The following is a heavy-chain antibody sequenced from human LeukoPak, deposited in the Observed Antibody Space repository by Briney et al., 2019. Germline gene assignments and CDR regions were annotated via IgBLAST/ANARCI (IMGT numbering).Heavy chain of an antibody. V-gene: IGHV4-59*01. CDR1: GGSFSGYL. J-gene: IGHJ4*02. CDR2: ISHSGDT. CDR3: ARSHGLY. Sequence: PSETLSLTCSVSGGSFSGYLWSWIRQPPGKGLEWIGYISHSGDTSYAPSLNSRVTISLDTSKNQFSLTLSSVSAADTAVYYCARSHGLYWGQGTLVTVSS.